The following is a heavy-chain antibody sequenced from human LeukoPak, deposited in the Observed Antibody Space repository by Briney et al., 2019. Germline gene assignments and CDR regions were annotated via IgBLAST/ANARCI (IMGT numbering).Heavy chain of an antibody. J-gene: IGHJ5*02. Sequence: PSETLSLTCAVSGYSISSGYYWGWIRQSPEKGLEWIGSIYHSGTTYYNPSLKSRVTISIDTSKNQFSLNLNSVTAADTAVYYCAWKYYYDSSGYFYVDPWGQGILVTVSS. V-gene: IGHV4-38-2*01. CDR2: IYHSGTT. CDR3: AWKYYYDSSGYFYVDP. CDR1: GYSISSGYY. D-gene: IGHD3-22*01.